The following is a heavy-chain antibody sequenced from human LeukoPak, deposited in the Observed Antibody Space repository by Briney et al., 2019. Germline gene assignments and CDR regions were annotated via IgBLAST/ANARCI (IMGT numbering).Heavy chain of an antibody. V-gene: IGHV4-59*01. CDR2: FYYTGST. Sequence: SVTLSLTCTVSGGSISSYYWSWIRQPPGKGLEWIGYFYYTGSTSYNPSLKSRVTMSIDTSQNQFSLKLSSVTAADTAVYYCARWGVQEWDYWGQGTLVTVSS. CDR3: ARWGVQEWDY. CDR1: GGSISSYY. D-gene: IGHD3-3*01. J-gene: IGHJ4*02.